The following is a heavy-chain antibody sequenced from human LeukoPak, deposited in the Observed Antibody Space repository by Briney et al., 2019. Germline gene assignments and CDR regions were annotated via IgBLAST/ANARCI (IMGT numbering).Heavy chain of an antibody. CDR3: ARDKGRITIFGVVIHTAYFYGMDV. V-gene: IGHV1-46*01. Sequence: ASVKVSCKASGYTFTSYYMHWVRQAPGQGLEWMGIINPSGCSTSYAQKFQGRVTMTRDTSTSTVYMELSSLRSEDTAVYYCARDKGRITIFGVVIHTAYFYGMDVWGQGTTVTVSS. J-gene: IGHJ6*02. D-gene: IGHD3-3*01. CDR2: INPSGCST. CDR1: GYTFTSYY.